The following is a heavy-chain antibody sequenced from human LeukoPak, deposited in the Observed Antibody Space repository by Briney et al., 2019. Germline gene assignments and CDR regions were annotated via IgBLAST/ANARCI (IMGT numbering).Heavy chain of an antibody. D-gene: IGHD3-22*01. Sequence: KSSETLSLTCAVSGYSISSGYYWGWIRPPPGKGLEWIGSIYHSGSTYYNPSLKSRVTISVDTPKNQFSLKLSSVTAADTAVYYCARIDSSGYYAWYYYYYYMDVWGKGTTVTVSS. V-gene: IGHV4-38-2*01. CDR3: ARIDSSGYYAWYYYYYYMDV. CDR1: GYSISSGYY. J-gene: IGHJ6*03. CDR2: IYHSGST.